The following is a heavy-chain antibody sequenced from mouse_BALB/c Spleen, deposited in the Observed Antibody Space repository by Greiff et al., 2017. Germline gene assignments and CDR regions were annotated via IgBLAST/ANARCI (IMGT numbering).Heavy chain of an antibody. V-gene: IGHV1S81*02. CDR3: ARSDGYSWFAY. CDR1: GYTFTSYW. Sequence: QVQLQQPGAELVKPGASVKLSCKASGYTFTSYWMHWVKQRPGQGLEWIGEINPSNGRTNYNEKFKSKATLTVDKSSSTAYMQLSSLTSEDSAVYYCARSDGYSWFAYWGQGTLVTVAA. D-gene: IGHD2-3*01. CDR2: INPSNGRT. J-gene: IGHJ3*01.